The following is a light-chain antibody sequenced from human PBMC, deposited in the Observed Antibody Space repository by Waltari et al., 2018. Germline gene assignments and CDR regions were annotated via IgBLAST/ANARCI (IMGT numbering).Light chain of an antibody. CDR2: DGS. J-gene: IGLJ1*01. CDR1: IGDIGASTY. Sequence: QSALTQPRSVSGSPDPAVTLSRTGTIGDIGASTYISWYPHHHGKAPTRVIFDGSKRPSGVPDRFSGSKSGNTASLTISGLQTDDEADYYCCSYVGSVYVFGIGTKVTVL. V-gene: IGLV2-11*01. CDR3: CSYVGSVYV.